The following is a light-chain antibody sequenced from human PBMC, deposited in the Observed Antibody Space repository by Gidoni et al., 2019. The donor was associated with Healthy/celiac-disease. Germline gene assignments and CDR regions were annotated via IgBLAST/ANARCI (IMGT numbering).Light chain of an antibody. CDR1: PSVLYSSNNKNY. CDR2: WAS. CDR3: QQYYSTPLT. Sequence: DIVMTQSPDSLAVSLGERATIHCKSSPSVLYSSNNKNYLAWYQQKPGQPPKLPIYWASTRESGVPDRFSGSGSGTDFTLTISSLQAEDVAVYYCQQYYSTPLTFGGGTKVEIK. V-gene: IGKV4-1*01. J-gene: IGKJ4*01.